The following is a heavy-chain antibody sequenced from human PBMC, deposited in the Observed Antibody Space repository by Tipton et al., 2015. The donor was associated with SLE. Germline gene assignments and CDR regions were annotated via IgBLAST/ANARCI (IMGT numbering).Heavy chain of an antibody. CDR3: ARGLGNCEPSIVGAPNWDY. D-gene: IGHD1-26*01. CDR1: GFTFSSYD. Sequence: GSLRLSCAASGFTFSSYDMHWVRQATGKGLEWVSAIGTAGDTYYPGSVKGRFTISRENAKNSLYLQMNSLRAWDTAVYYCARGLGNCEPSIVGAPNWDYWGQRTLVTVSS. J-gene: IGHJ4*02. V-gene: IGHV3-13*04. CDR2: IGTAGDT.